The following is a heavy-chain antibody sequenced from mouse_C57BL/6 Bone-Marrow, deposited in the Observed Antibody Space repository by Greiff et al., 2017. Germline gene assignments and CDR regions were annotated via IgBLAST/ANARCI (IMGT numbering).Heavy chain of an antibody. CDR2: IDPSASYT. J-gene: IGHJ4*01. CDR1: GYTFTSYW. D-gene: IGHD1-1*01. V-gene: IGHV1-50*01. Sequence: VQLQQSGAELVKPGASVKLSCKASGYTFTSYWMQWVKQRPGQGLEWIGEIDPSASYTNYNQKFKGKATLTVDTSSSTAYMQLSSLTSEDSSVYYCARDGTVVAEDWYYAMDYWGQGTSVTVSS. CDR3: ARDGTVVAEDWYYAMDY.